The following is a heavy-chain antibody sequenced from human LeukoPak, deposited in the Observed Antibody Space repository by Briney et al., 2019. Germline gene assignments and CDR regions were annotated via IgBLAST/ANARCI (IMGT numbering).Heavy chain of an antibody. D-gene: IGHD3-22*01. J-gene: IGHJ4*02. V-gene: IGHV1-18*01. CDR3: ARGSPPRRHYDSSGYYSYYFDY. CDR1: GYTFTSYG. Sequence: ASVKVSCKASGYTFTSYGFSWVRQAPGQGLEWMGWISTYNGHAKYAQRLQGRVTMTTDPSTSTAYMELRSLRSDDTAVYYCARGSPPRRHYDSSGYYSYYFDYWGQGTLVTVSS. CDR2: ISTYNGHA.